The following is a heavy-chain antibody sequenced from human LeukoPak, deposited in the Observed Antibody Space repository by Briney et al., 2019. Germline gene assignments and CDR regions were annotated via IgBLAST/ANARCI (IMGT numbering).Heavy chain of an antibody. V-gene: IGHV4-4*07. D-gene: IGHD1-7*01. Sequence: SETLSLTCTVSGGSISNYYWSWIRQPAGKGLEWIGRVHSSRGSNYNPSLKSRVTMSVDTSKNQVSLKLIAVTAADSAVYYCARENWNYGEDFWGQGALVTVSS. CDR1: GGSISNYY. CDR2: VHSSRGS. J-gene: IGHJ4*02. CDR3: ARENWNYGEDF.